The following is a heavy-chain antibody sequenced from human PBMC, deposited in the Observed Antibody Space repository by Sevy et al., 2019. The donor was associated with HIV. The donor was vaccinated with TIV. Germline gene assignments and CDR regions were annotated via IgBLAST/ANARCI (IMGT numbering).Heavy chain of an antibody. CDR2: IKNKVDGGTT. CDR3: TTGGSLFQH. V-gene: IGHV3-15*01. J-gene: IGHJ1*01. Sequence: GGSLRLSCEASGFNFSKVWMSWVRQAPGKGLEWVAHIKNKVDGGTTDYAAPVRGRFTISSEDSKNSLFLQMNSLKIEDTAVYYCTTGGSLFQHWGQGTLVTVSS. D-gene: IGHD3-10*01. CDR1: GFNFSKVW.